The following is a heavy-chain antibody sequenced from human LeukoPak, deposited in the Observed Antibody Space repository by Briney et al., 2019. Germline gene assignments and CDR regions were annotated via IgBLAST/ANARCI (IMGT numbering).Heavy chain of an antibody. CDR2: ISYDGGNK. V-gene: IGHV3-30*04. D-gene: IGHD6-19*01. J-gene: IGHJ3*02. CDR1: GFIFRSYP. Sequence: GGSLRLSCAASGFIFRSYPMHWVRQAPGKGLEWVAVISYDGGNKYYADSVKGRFTISRDNSKNTLYLQMNSLRAEDTAVYYCARAADSSGWYDAFDIWGQGTMVTVSS. CDR3: ARAADSSGWYDAFDI.